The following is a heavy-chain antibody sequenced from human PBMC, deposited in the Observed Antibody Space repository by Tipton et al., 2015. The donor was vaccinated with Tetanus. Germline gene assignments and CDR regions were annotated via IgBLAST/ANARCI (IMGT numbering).Heavy chain of an antibody. J-gene: IGHJ4*02. Sequence: SLRLSCAASGFTFSSYAMSWVRQAPGKGLEWVSAISGSGGSTYYADSVKGRFTISRDNSKNTLYLQMNSLRAEDTAVYYCARDLGAGYYFDYWGQGTLVTVSS. CDR2: ISGSGGST. CDR1: GFTFSSYA. D-gene: IGHD4-17*01. V-gene: IGHV3-23*01. CDR3: ARDLGAGYYFDY.